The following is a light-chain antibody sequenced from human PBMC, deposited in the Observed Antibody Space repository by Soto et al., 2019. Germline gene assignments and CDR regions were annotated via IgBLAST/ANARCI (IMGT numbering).Light chain of an antibody. CDR2: AAS. V-gene: IGKV1-8*01. J-gene: IGKJ1*01. CDR1: QGISSY. Sequence: AIRMTQSPSSFSASTGXRVTITCRASQGISSYLAWYQQKPGKAPKLLIYAASTLQSGVPSRFSGSGSGTDFTLTISCLQSEDFATYYCQQYYSYPLAFGQGTKEDIK. CDR3: QQYYSYPLA.